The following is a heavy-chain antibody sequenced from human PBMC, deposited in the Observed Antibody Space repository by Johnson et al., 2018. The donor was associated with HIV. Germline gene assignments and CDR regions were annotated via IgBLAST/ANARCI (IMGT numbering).Heavy chain of an antibody. J-gene: IGHJ3*02. CDR3: AIQGPTMVRVRSAFDI. V-gene: IGHV3-33*01. Sequence: QVQLVESGGDVVQPGTSLRLSCEASGLILSGYGLHWVRQAPGKGLEWVAVIWPDGSNRYYADSVKGRFTISRDNSKNTLYLQMNSLRAEDTAVYYCAIQGPTMVRVRSAFDIWGQGTMVTVSS. CDR2: IWPDGSNR. CDR1: GLILSGYG. D-gene: IGHD3-10*01.